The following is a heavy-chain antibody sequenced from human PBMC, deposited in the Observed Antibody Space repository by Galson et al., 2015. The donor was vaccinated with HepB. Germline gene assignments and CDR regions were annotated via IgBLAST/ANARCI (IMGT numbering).Heavy chain of an antibody. CDR1: GFTFSSYS. Sequence: SLRLSCAASGFTFSSYSMNWVRQAPGKGLEWVSSISSRSSSIYYADSVKGRFTISRDNAKNSLHLQMNSLRAEDTAVYYCARGGSYSSLDYWGQGTLVTVSS. CDR3: ARGGSYSSLDY. D-gene: IGHD6-13*01. CDR2: ISSRSSSI. V-gene: IGHV3-21*01. J-gene: IGHJ4*02.